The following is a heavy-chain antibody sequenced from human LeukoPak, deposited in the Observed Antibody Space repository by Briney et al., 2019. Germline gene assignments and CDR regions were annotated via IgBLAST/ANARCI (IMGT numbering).Heavy chain of an antibody. CDR3: VGRPWNFDY. D-gene: IGHD1-1*01. J-gene: IGHJ4*02. CDR2: VKSKNDGGST. CDR1: GFTFSHAW. V-gene: IGHV3-15*01. Sequence: PGGSLRLSCAASGFTFSHAWISWVRQAPGKGLEWVGRVKSKNDGGSTDYAAPVKGRFFISRDDSRGTLSLEMNSLKIEDTAVYFCVGRPWNFDYWGQGTLVTVSS.